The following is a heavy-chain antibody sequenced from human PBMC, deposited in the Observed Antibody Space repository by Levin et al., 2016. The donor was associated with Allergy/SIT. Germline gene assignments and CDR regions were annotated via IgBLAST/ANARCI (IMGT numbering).Heavy chain of an antibody. CDR2: MNPNNGNT. CDR1: GYTFTSYG. CDR3: ARVPVGTTGFGH. Sequence: ASVKVSCKASGYTFTSYGITWVRQAPGQGLEWMGWMNPNNGNTAYAQKFQGRVTMTRDTSISTAYMELSSLRSDDTAVYYCARVPVGTTGFGHWGQGTLVTVSS. V-gene: IGHV1-8*02. D-gene: IGHD1-1*01. J-gene: IGHJ4*02.